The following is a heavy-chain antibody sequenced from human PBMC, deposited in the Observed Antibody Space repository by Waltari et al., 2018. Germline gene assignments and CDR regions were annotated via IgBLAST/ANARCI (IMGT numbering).Heavy chain of an antibody. CDR1: GGTFSSYA. Sequence: QVQLVQSGAEVKKPGSSVKVSCKASGGTFSSYAISWVRQAPGQGLEWMGWINPNSGGTNYAQKFQGRVTMTRDTSISTAYMELSRLRSDDTAVYYCARDIVAIPGGDYWGQGTLVTVSS. CDR2: INPNSGGT. V-gene: IGHV1-2*02. D-gene: IGHD5-12*01. J-gene: IGHJ4*02. CDR3: ARDIVAIPGGDY.